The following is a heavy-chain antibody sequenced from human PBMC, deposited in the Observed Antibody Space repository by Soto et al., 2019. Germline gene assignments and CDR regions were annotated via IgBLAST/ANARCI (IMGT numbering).Heavy chain of an antibody. V-gene: IGHV4-39*01. CDR1: GGSISSSSYY. CDR3: ASLQIWWSYRSYWYFEL. J-gene: IGHJ2*01. Sequence: QLQLQESGPGLVKPSETLSLTCTVSGGSISSSSYYWGWIRQPPGKGLEWIGSIYYSGSTYYNPSLKSRVTISVDTSKNQFSLKLSSVTAADTAVYYCASLQIWWSYRSYWYFELLGRGTLVTVSS. D-gene: IGHD3-16*02. CDR2: IYYSGST.